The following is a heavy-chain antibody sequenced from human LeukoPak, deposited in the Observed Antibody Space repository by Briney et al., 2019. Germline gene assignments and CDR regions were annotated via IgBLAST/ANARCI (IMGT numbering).Heavy chain of an antibody. V-gene: IGHV1-46*01. J-gene: IGHJ4*02. CDR2: INPSGGST. Sequence: ASVKVSCKASGYTFTSYYMHWVRQSPGQRLEWMGIINPSGGSTSYAQKFQGRVTMTRDTSISTAYMELSRLRSDDTAVYYCARVTVGGDFDYWGQGTLVTVSS. D-gene: IGHD1-26*01. CDR1: GYTFTSYY. CDR3: ARVTVGGDFDY.